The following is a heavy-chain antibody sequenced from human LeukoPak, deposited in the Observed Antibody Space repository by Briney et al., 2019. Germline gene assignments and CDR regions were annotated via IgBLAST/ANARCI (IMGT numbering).Heavy chain of an antibody. CDR1: GFTFSSFA. Sequence: PGGSLRLSCVASGFTFSSFAMHWVRQAPGKGLEWVAVISFDGGHIYYADSVKGRFTISRDSSKNTLYLQMNSLRAEDTAMYYCAKGQLVDYGMDVWGQGTTVTVSS. J-gene: IGHJ6*02. V-gene: IGHV3-30*18. CDR3: AKGQLVDYGMDV. CDR2: ISFDGGHI. D-gene: IGHD6-6*01.